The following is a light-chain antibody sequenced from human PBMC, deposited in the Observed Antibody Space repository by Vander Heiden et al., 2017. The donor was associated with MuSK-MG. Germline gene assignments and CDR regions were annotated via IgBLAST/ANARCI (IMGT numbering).Light chain of an antibody. V-gene: IGKV1-8*01. CDR2: AAS. Sequence: STGDRVTITCRASQGISSYLAWYQQKPGKAPKLLIYAASTLQSGVPSRFSGSGSGTDFTLTISCLRSEDFATYYCQQDDSYPLTFGHGTEVDIK. CDR1: QGISSY. J-gene: IGKJ3*01. CDR3: QQDDSYPLT.